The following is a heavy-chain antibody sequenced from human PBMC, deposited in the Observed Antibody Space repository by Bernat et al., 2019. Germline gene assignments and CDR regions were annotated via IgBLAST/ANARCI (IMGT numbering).Heavy chain of an antibody. CDR1: GFSLSTSGVG. CDR3: ANIALWFGELWVPFDP. D-gene: IGHD3-10*01. J-gene: IGHJ5*02. CDR2: IYWDDDK. V-gene: IGHV2-5*02. Sequence: QITLKESGPTLVKPTQTLTLTCTFSGFSLSTSGVGVGWIRQPPGKALEWLALIYWDDDKRYSPSLKSRLTITKDTSKNQVVLTMTNMDPVDTATYYCANIALWFGELWVPFDPWGQGTLVTVSS.